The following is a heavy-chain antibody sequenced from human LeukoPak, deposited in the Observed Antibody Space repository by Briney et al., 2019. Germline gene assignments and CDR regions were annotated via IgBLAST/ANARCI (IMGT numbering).Heavy chain of an antibody. CDR2: INHSGST. J-gene: IGHJ4*02. CDR1: GGSFSGYY. Sequence: SETLSLTCAVDGGSFSGYYWSWIRQPPGKGLEWIGEINHSGSTNYNPSLKSRVTISVDTSKNQFSLKLSSVTAADTAVYYCAKGQTYYFDYWGQGTLVTVSS. CDR3: AKGQTYYFDY. V-gene: IGHV4-34*01.